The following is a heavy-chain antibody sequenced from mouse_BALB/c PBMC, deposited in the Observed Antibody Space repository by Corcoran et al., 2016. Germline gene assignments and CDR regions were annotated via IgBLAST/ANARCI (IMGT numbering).Heavy chain of an antibody. J-gene: IGHJ3*01. CDR1: GYTFTSYI. D-gene: IGHD2-3*01. CDR2: INPYNDGT. V-gene: IGHV1S136*01. CDR3: AREGDGYYFVAY. Sequence: EAQLQKYGPEMVKPGASVKMSCMASGYTFTSYIRHWVTQKPGQGLAWIGYINPYNDGTKYNEKFKGKATLTSDKSSSTAYMELSSLTSEYSAVYDCAREGDGYYFVAYWGQGTLVTVSA.